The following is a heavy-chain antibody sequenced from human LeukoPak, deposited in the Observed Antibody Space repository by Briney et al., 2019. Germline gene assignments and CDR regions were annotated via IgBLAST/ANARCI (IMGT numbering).Heavy chain of an antibody. CDR1: GFTFSSYA. D-gene: IGHD6-13*01. CDR2: ISYDGSNK. J-gene: IGHJ4*02. V-gene: IGHV3-30-3*01. Sequence: GGSLRLSCAASGFTFSSYAMHWVRQAPGKGLEWVAVISYDGSNKYHADSVKGRFTISRDNSKNTLYLQMNSLRAEDTAAYYCAREEQQLADYWGQGTLVTVSS. CDR3: AREEQQLADY.